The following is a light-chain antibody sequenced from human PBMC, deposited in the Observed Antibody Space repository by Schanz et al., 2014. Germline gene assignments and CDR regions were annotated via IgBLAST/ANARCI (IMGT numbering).Light chain of an antibody. CDR2: DNN. Sequence: QAVVTQPPSVSAAPGQKVTISCSGSNSNIGNNYVSWYQQLPGTAPKLLIYDNNERPSGIPDRFSGSKSGTSATLGITGLQTGDAADYYCATWDSSLSVVFGGGTKLTVL. J-gene: IGLJ2*01. CDR3: ATWDSSLSVV. CDR1: NSNIGNNY. V-gene: IGLV1-51*01.